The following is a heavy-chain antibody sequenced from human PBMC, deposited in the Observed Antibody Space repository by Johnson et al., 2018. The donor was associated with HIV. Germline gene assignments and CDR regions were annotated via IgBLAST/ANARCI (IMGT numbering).Heavy chain of an antibody. D-gene: IGHD1-7*01. J-gene: IGHJ3*02. Sequence: VQLVESGGGLLKPGGSLRLSCAASGFTFINAWMNWVRQAPGKGLEWVGRINTKTDGGTTEYAAAVTGRFIISRDDSKNTLYLQMNSLRTEDTGVYYCTTDQVGRNYGGKYHIWGQGTMVTVSS. CDR1: GFTFINAW. CDR3: TTDQVGRNYGGKYHI. V-gene: IGHV3-15*01. CDR2: INTKTDGGTT.